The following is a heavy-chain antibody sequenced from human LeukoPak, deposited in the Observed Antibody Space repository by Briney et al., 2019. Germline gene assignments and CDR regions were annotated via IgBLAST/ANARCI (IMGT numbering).Heavy chain of an antibody. CDR2: IDPSDSYT. D-gene: IGHD6-19*01. V-gene: IGHV5-10-1*01. CDR1: GYSFTSYW. CDR3: AGAGIAVAGNAEYFQH. J-gene: IGHJ1*01. Sequence: GESLQISCKCSGYSFTSYWISWVRQMPGKGLEWMGRIDPSDSYTNYSPSFQGHVTISADKSISTAYLQWSSLKASDTAMYYCAGAGIAVAGNAEYFQHWGQGTLVTVSS.